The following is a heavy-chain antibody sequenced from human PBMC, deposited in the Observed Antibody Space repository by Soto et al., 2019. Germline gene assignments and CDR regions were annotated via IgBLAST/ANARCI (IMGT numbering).Heavy chain of an antibody. Sequence: QVQLVQSGAEVKKPGASVKVSCKASGYTFTSYDINWVRQATGQGLEWMGWMNPNSGNTGYAQKFQGRVTMTRNTSISTAYMELSSLRSEDTAVYYCARGRESIVVVTATLLDYWGQGNLVTVPS. J-gene: IGHJ4*02. CDR1: GYTFTSYD. V-gene: IGHV1-8*01. CDR3: ARGRESIVVVTATLLDY. CDR2: MNPNSGNT. D-gene: IGHD2-21*02.